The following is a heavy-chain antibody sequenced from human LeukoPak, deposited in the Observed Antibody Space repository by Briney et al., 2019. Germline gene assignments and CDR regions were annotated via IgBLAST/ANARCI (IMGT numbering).Heavy chain of an antibody. CDR1: GFTFSSYA. CDR3: AKDWGYSTSQGYYFDY. D-gene: IGHD6-13*01. J-gene: IGHJ4*02. Sequence: GGSLILSCAASGFTFSSYAVSRVRQAPGKGLEWVSSISGSGVATYSADSVKGRFTISRDNSKNTLYLQMNSLRAEDTAVYYCAKDWGYSTSQGYYFDYWGQGTVVTVSS. V-gene: IGHV3-23*01. CDR2: ISGSGVAT.